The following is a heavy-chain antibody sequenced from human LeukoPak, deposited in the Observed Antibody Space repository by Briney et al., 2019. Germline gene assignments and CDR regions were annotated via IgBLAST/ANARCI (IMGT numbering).Heavy chain of an antibody. CDR1: GYIFPSYY. J-gene: IGHJ3*02. V-gene: IGHV1-46*01. CDR3: ASQEGIRGVTQLGI. CDR2: VNPSGSYT. Sequence: ASVKVSCKASGYIFPSYYMHWVRQAPGQGLEWMGIVNPSGSYTSYAQKVQGRVTMTRDTSTSTVYMELSSLTSEDTAVYYCASQEGIRGVTQLGIWGQGTMVTVSS. D-gene: IGHD3-10*01.